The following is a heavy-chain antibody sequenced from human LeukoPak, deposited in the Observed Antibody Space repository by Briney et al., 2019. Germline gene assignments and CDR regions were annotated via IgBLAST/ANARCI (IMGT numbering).Heavy chain of an antibody. CDR3: ASYGSGSYYKGLFDY. CDR2: IYYSGST. Sequence: SETLSLTCTVSGGSISSYYWSWIRQPPGKGLEWIGYIYYSGSTNYNPSLKSRVTISVDTSKNQFSLKLSSVTAADTAVYCCASYGSGSYYKGLFDYWGQGTLVTVSS. CDR1: GGSISSYY. D-gene: IGHD3-10*01. J-gene: IGHJ4*02. V-gene: IGHV4-59*08.